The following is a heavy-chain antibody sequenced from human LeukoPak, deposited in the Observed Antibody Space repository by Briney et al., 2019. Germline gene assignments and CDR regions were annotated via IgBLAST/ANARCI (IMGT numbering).Heavy chain of an antibody. CDR3: AKDSIVYYYYYMDV. J-gene: IGHJ6*03. CDR2: IKKVGSEK. V-gene: IGHV3-7*01. Sequence: GGSLRLSCAASGFTFSSHRMSWVRQAPGKGLEWVANIKKVGSEKYYVDSVKGRFTISRDNAKTSLYLQMNSLRAEDTAVYYCAKDSIVYYYYYMDVWGKGTTVTVSS. CDR1: GFTFSSHR. D-gene: IGHD3-16*02.